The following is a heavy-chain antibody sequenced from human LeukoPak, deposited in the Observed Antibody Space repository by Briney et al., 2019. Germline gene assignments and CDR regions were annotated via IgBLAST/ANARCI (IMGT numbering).Heavy chain of an antibody. Sequence: GGSLRLSCAASGFTFSSYEMNWVRQAPGKGLEWVSDISGSGGSIYYADSVKGRFTISRDNAKNTLYLQMNSLRAEDTAVYYLARWDDPNYDSDYWGQGTLVTVSS. D-gene: IGHD3-22*01. V-gene: IGHV3-48*03. J-gene: IGHJ4*02. CDR2: ISGSGGSI. CDR3: ARWDDPNYDSDY. CDR1: GFTFSSYE.